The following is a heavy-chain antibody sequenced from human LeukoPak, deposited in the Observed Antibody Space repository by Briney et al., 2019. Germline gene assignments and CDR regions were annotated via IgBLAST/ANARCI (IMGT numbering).Heavy chain of an antibody. V-gene: IGHV4-59*08. Sequence: SETLSLTCTVSGASMNSNYWSWIRQPPGRGLEWIGYIYYSGNTNSSPSLGSRVTMSLDAYKNQFSLKVNSVTAADTAIYYCASTRRAAVAGRFDSWGQGTLVTVSS. CDR2: IYYSGNT. D-gene: IGHD6-19*01. CDR3: ASTRRAAVAGRFDS. CDR1: GASMNSNY. J-gene: IGHJ4*02.